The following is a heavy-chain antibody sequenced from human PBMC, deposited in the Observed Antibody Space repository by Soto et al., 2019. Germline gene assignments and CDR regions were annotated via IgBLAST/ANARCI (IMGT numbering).Heavy chain of an antibody. J-gene: IGHJ4*02. D-gene: IGHD4-17*01. CDR1: GYTFTSYD. Sequence: QVQLVQSGAEVKKPGASVKVSYKASGYTFTSYDINWVRQATGQGLEWMGWMNPNSGNTGYAQKFQGRVTMTRTTSIGTAYMELSSMRSDYTAVYYCARTLYGDNVAYWGEGTLVPVSS. CDR3: ARTLYGDNVAY. V-gene: IGHV1-8*01. CDR2: MNPNSGNT.